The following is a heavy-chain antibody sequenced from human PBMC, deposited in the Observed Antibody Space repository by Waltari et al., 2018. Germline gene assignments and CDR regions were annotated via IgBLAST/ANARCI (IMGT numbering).Heavy chain of an antibody. CDR1: GGSFSGYY. CDR2: INHRGST. CDR3: ARGPPGYYDFWSGYPNHYYYGMDV. Sequence: QVQLQQWGAGLLKPSETLSLTCAVYGGSFSGYYWSWIRQPPGKGLEWIGEINHRGSTNANPHLKSRFTISVDTSKNQFSLKLSSVTAADTAVYYWARGPPGYYDFWSGYPNHYYYGMDVWGQGTTVTVSS. D-gene: IGHD3-3*01. V-gene: IGHV4-34*01. J-gene: IGHJ6*02.